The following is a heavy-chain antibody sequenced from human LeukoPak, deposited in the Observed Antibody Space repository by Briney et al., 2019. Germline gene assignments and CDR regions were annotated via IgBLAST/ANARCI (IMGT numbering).Heavy chain of an antibody. V-gene: IGHV4-39*01. CDR3: ARPSHDAFDY. J-gene: IGHJ4*02. D-gene: IGHD1-1*01. Sequence: PSESLSLTCTVSGGSISSSSYYWGWIRQPPGKGLEWFGSIYYSGSTYYNPSLKSRVTISVDTSKNQFSLKLSSVTAADTAVYYCARPSHDAFDYWGQGTLVTVSS. CDR1: GGSISSSSYY. CDR2: IYYSGST.